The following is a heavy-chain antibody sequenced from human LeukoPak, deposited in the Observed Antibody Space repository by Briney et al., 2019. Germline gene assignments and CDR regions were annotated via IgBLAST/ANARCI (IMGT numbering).Heavy chain of an antibody. CDR2: ISSSGSTI. CDR1: VFTFSDFY. D-gene: IGHD1-26*01. Sequence: GGSLRLSCAASVFTFSDFYMSWIRQAPGKGLEWVSHISSSGSTIYYADSVKGRFTISRDNAKNSLSLQMNSLRAEDTAVYYCARDNHVGATWTRVYYFDYWGQGTLVTVSS. J-gene: IGHJ4*02. V-gene: IGHV3-11*04. CDR3: ARDNHVGATWTRVYYFDY.